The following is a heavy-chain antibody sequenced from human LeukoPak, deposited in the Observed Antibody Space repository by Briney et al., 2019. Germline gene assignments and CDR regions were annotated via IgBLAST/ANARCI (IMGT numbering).Heavy chain of an antibody. CDR1: GGSISSSSYY. CDR3: ARDGGTGDYHWYFDL. V-gene: IGHV4-39*07. CDR2: IYYSGST. D-gene: IGHD4-17*01. Sequence: SETLSLTCTVSGGSISSSSYYWGWIRQPPGKGLEWIGSIYYSGSTYYNPSLKSRVTISVDTSKNQFSLKLSSVTAADTAVYYCARDGGTGDYHWYFDLWGRGTLVTVSS. J-gene: IGHJ2*01.